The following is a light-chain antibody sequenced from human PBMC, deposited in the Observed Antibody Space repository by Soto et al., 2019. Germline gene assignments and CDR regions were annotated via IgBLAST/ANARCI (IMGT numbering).Light chain of an antibody. V-gene: IGKV3-11*01. CDR2: DAS. J-gene: IGKJ5*01. CDR3: QQRSNRIT. CDR1: QSVSSY. Sequence: EIVLTHSPTTLSLSPGSRSNLSCRASQSVSSYLAWYQQKPGLAPRLLIYDASSRATGIPARLSGSGSGTDFTLTISSLAPEDFAVYHCQQRSNRITFGHGTRLEIK.